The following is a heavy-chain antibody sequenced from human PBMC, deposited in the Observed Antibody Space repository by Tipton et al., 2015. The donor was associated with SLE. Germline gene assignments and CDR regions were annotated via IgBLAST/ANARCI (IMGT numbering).Heavy chain of an antibody. V-gene: IGHV1-69*01. CDR2: IIPIFGTA. Sequence: QLVQSGAEVKKPGSSVKVSCKASGGTFSSYAISWVRQAPGQGLEWMGGIIPIFGTANYAQKFQGRVTITADESTSTAYMELSSLRSEDTAVYYCARDRSGPTDYYYYYYMDVWGKGTTVTASS. CDR3: ARDRSGPTDYYYYYYMDV. J-gene: IGHJ6*03. CDR1: GGTFSSYA.